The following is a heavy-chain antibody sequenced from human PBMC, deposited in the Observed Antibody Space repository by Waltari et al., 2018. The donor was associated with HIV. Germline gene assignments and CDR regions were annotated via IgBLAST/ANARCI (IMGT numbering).Heavy chain of an antibody. V-gene: IGHV3-7*01. Sequence: EVQLVESGGDLVQPGGSLRLSCAASGFTFSRLWRSLVGQAPGKCLGWLASTNPDGSGNYYVASVKCRFTISRDNAKTSLFLQMNSLRAEDTGFYFCASAGWYNDLDMWGQGTMVTVSS. D-gene: IGHD1-20*01. J-gene: IGHJ3*02. CDR2: TNPDGSGN. CDR1: GFTFSRLW. CDR3: ASAGWYNDLDM.